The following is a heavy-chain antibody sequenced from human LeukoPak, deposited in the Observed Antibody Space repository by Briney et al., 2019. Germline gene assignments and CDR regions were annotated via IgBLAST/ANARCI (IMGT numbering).Heavy chain of an antibody. CDR2: IYSGGTP. D-gene: IGHD4-23*01. Sequence: GGSLRLSCAASEIIVSNNYMTWVRQAPGKGLEWVAVIYSGGTPHYSDSVKGRFTISRDNSKNTLYLQMNSLRAEETAVYYCARFDYGGQLDYWGQGTLVTVSS. CDR1: EIIVSNNY. CDR3: ARFDYGGQLDY. V-gene: IGHV3-53*01. J-gene: IGHJ4*02.